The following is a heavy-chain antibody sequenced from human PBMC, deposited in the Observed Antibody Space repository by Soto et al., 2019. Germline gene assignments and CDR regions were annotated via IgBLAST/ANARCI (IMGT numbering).Heavy chain of an antibody. V-gene: IGHV4-59*11. CDR3: ARDRGWGSWGRYYLES. J-gene: IGHJ4*02. CDR1: GGSIIDHY. Sequence: SSETLSLTCTVSGGSIIDHYWSWIRQPPGKGLEWIGYVYYRGDTDYNPPLKSRVTISVDTSKNRFSLRLNSVTAADTAVYYCARDRGWGSWGRYYLESWGQGTLVTVSS. CDR2: VYYRGDT. D-gene: IGHD2-15*01.